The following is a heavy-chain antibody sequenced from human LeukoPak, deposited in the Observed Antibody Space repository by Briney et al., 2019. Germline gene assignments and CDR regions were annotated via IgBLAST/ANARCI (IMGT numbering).Heavy chain of an antibody. CDR3: ARDPDYYDSSGYYLPGDY. Sequence: GASVKVSCKASGYTFTSYYMHWVRQAPGQGLEWMGIINPSGGSTSYAQKFQGRVTMTRDTSTSTVYMELSSLRSEDTAVYYYARDPDYYDSSGYYLPGDYWGQGTLVTVSS. D-gene: IGHD3-22*01. CDR1: GYTFTSYY. J-gene: IGHJ4*02. V-gene: IGHV1-46*01. CDR2: INPSGGST.